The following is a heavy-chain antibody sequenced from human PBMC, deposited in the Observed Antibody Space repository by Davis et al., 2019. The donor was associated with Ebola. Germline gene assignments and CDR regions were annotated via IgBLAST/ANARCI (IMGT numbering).Heavy chain of an antibody. Sequence: MPSETLSLTCAVSGGSISSGGYSWSWIRQPPGKGLEWIGYIYHSGSSYYNPSLKSRVTISVDRSKNQFSLKLSSVTAADAAVYYCARDTPTGTGGMDVWGKGTTVTVSS. CDR2: IYHSGSS. D-gene: IGHD1-1*01. V-gene: IGHV4-30-2*01. CDR1: GGSISSGGYS. J-gene: IGHJ6*04. CDR3: ARDTPTGTGGMDV.